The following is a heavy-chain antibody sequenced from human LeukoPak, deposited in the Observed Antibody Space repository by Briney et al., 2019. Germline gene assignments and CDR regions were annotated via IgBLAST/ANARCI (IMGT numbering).Heavy chain of an antibody. D-gene: IGHD3-10*01. V-gene: IGHV3-23*01. Sequence: GGSLRLSCAASGFTFSSYAMSWVRQAPGKGLEWVSAISGSGGSTYYADSVKGRFTISRDNAKNSLYLQMNSLRAEDTALYYCAKGDGSGSYSSLFDYWGQGTLVTVSS. CDR3: AKGDGSGSYSSLFDY. J-gene: IGHJ4*02. CDR1: GFTFSSYA. CDR2: ISGSGGST.